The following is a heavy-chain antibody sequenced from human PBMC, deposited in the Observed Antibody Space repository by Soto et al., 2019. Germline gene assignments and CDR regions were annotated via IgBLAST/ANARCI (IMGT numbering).Heavy chain of an antibody. CDR3: ARVSTVSGYYYGMDV. D-gene: IGHD3-16*01. Sequence: QVQLVQSGAEVKKPGASVKVSCKASGYTFTGYYMHWVRQAPGQGLEWMGWINPNSGGTNYAQKFQGWVTITRDTSISTAYMELSRLRSDDTAVYYCARVSTVSGYYYGMDVWGQGTTVTVSS. V-gene: IGHV1-2*04. CDR2: INPNSGGT. J-gene: IGHJ6*02. CDR1: GYTFTGYY.